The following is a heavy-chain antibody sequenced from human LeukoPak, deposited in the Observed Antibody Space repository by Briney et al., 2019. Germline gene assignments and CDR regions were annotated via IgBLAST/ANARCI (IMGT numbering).Heavy chain of an antibody. Sequence: SETLSLTCTVSGDSISSYYWSWIRQPPGKGLEWVGFIYYSGSTNYNPSLKSRVTMSLDTSKNQISLKLSAVTAADTAVYYCARDPLKGFDYWGQGMLVTVSS. CDR2: IYYSGST. J-gene: IGHJ4*02. CDR3: ARDPLKGFDY. V-gene: IGHV4-59*12. CDR1: GDSISSYY.